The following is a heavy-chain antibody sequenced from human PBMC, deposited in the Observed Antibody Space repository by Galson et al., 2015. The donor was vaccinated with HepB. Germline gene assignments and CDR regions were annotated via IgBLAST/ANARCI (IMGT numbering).Heavy chain of an antibody. D-gene: IGHD4-17*01. CDR3: ARASMTTVTHAKNRNNWFDP. V-gene: IGHV5-51*03. Sequence: QSGAEVKKPGESLKISCKGSGYSFTSYWIGWVRQMPGKGLEWMGIIYPGDSDTRYSPSFQGQVTISADKSISTAYLQWSSLKASDTAMYYCARASMTTVTHAKNRNNWFDPWGQGTLVTVSS. CDR2: IYPGDSDT. J-gene: IGHJ5*02. CDR1: GYSFTSYW.